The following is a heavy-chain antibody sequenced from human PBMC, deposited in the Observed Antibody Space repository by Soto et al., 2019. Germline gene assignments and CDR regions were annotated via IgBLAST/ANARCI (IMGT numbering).Heavy chain of an antibody. CDR2: INHSANT. V-gene: IGHV4-34*01. CDR1: GKSLSGCY. J-gene: IGHJ4*02. Sequence: PSETLSLTCAVYGKSLSGCYWSWIRQPPGKALEWIGEINHSANTNYDPSLKSRVTISVDTSKNQLFLNLGSVTAADTAMYYCARHHVRGRTIAGAAEFWGQGTLVTVSS. CDR3: ARHHVRGRTIAGAAEF. D-gene: IGHD1-26*01.